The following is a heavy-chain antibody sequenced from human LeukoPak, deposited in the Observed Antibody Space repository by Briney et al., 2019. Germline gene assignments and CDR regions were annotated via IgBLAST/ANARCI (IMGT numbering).Heavy chain of an antibody. CDR2: ISGSGGST. Sequence: PGGSLRLSCAASGFTFSSYAMSWVRQAPGKGLEWVSAISGSGGSTYYADSVKGRFTISRDNSKNTLYLQMNSLRAEDTAVYYCAKDRERYQVVPAARVDYWGQGTLVTVSS. CDR3: AKDRERYQVVPAARVDY. D-gene: IGHD2-2*01. V-gene: IGHV3-23*01. J-gene: IGHJ4*02. CDR1: GFTFSSYA.